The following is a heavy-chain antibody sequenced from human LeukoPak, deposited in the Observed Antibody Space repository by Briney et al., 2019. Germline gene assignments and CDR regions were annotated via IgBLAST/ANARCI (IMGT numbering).Heavy chain of an antibody. CDR3: VPSSSPPFDC. CDR1: GFTFSSFA. D-gene: IGHD6-6*01. CDR2: ISGSGGRT. V-gene: IGHV3-23*01. Sequence: GGSLRLSCAASGFTFSSFAMSWVRQAPGKGLEWVSGISGSGGRTNYADSMKGRFTTSRDNSKNTLYLQMNSLRAEDTAVYYCVPSSSPPFDCWGQGTLVTVSS. J-gene: IGHJ4*02.